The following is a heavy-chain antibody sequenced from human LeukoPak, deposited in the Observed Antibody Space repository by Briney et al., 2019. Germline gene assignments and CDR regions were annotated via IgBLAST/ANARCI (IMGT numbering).Heavy chain of an antibody. CDR2: MNPKSGNT. CDR1: GYTFAGND. CDR3: ARSGLFRGSGRGGFDV. D-gene: IGHD3-10*01. J-gene: IGHJ4*02. V-gene: IGHV1-8*01. Sequence: ASVKVSCKASGYTFAGNDINWVRQASGQGLEWMGWMNPKSGNTGYAQRFQGRVAMTRNTSISTAYMELASLTSEDTAVYYCARSGLFRGSGRGGFDVWGQGTLVTVSS.